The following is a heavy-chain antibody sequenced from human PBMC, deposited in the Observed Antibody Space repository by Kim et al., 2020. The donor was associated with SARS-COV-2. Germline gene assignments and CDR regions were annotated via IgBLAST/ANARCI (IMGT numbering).Heavy chain of an antibody. CDR1: GGSIRSYY. CDR2: IYYSGST. D-gene: IGHD3-16*01. Sequence: SETLSLTCTVSGGSIRSYYWSWIRQPPGKGLEWIGYIYYSGSTNYYPSLKSRVTISVDTSKNQFSLKLSSVTAADTAVYYCAAGEVELGVPDYYYYGMDVWGQGTTVTVSS. V-gene: IGHV4-59*01. J-gene: IGHJ6*02. CDR3: AAGEVELGVPDYYYYGMDV.